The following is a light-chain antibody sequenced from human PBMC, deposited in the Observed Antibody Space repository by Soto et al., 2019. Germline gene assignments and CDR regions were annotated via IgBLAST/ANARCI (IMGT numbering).Light chain of an antibody. CDR2: DAS. J-gene: IGKJ5*01. V-gene: IGKV3-11*01. Sequence: EIVLTQSPATLSLSPGERATLSCRASQSVNSYLAWYQQKPGQAPRLLIYDASNRATGIPARFSGSGSGTDFTLIISRLEPEDFAVYYCQQRSNWPSITFGQGTRLESK. CDR3: QQRSNWPSIT. CDR1: QSVNSY.